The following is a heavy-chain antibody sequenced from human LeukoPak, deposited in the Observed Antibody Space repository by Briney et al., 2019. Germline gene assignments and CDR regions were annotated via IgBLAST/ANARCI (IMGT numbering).Heavy chain of an antibody. D-gene: IGHD3-22*01. V-gene: IGHV1-69*06. CDR1: GGTFSSYA. J-gene: IGHJ4*02. CDR3: ARDTYYYDSSGYSYRY. Sequence: ASVKVSCKASGGTFSSYAISWLRQAPGQGLEWMGGIIPIFGTANYAQKFQGRVTITADKSTSTAYMELSSLRSEDTAVYYCARDTYYYDSSGYSYRYWGQGTLVTVSS. CDR2: IIPIFGTA.